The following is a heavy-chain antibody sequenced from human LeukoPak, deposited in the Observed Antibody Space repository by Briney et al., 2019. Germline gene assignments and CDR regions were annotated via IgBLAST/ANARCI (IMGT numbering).Heavy chain of an antibody. CDR3: ASDRDYSDSSGYLFDY. CDR2: IKQDGSEE. CDR1: GFTFSNYW. J-gene: IGHJ4*02. V-gene: IGHV3-7*01. D-gene: IGHD3-22*01. Sequence: GGSLRLSCAASGFTFSNYWMSWVRQAPGKGLEWVANIKQDGSEEYYVDSVKGRFTISRDNAKKSLYLQMNSLRAEDTAVYYCASDRDYSDSSGYLFDYWGQGTLVTVSS.